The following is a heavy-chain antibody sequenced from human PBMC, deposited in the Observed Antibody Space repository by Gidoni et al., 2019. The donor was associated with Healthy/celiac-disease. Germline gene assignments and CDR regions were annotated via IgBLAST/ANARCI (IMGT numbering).Heavy chain of an antibody. CDR1: GFSLSTSGVG. CDR3: AHRRVNWNYDRGAFDI. CDR2: IYWDDDK. Sequence: QITLKESGPTLVKPTQTLTLTCTFSGFSLSTSGVGVGWIRQPPGKALEWLALIYWDDDKRYSPSLKSRLTITKDTSKNQVVLTMTNMDPVDTATYYCAHRRVNWNYDRGAFDIWGQGTMVTVSS. V-gene: IGHV2-5*02. D-gene: IGHD1-7*01. J-gene: IGHJ3*02.